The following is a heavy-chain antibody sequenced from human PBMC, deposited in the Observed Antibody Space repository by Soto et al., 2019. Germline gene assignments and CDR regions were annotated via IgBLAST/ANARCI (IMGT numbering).Heavy chain of an antibody. CDR2: IYYSGST. D-gene: IGHD3-3*01. Sequence: SETLSLTCTVSGGSISSSSYYWGWIRQPPGKGLEWIGSIYYSGSTYYNPSLKSRVTISVDTSKNQFSLKLSSVTAADTAVYYCARDKVGVLNYDFWSGRGNYFDYWGQGTLVTVSS. V-gene: IGHV4-39*07. J-gene: IGHJ4*02. CDR1: GGSISSSSYY. CDR3: ARDKVGVLNYDFWSGRGNYFDY.